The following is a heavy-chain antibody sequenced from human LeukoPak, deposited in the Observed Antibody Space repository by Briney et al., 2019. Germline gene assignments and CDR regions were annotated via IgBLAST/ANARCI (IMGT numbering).Heavy chain of an antibody. Sequence: GGSLRLSCAASGFTVSSNYMSWVRQAPGKGLEWVSVIYSGGSTYYADSVKGRFTISRDNSKNTLYLQMNSLRAEDTAVYYCASKGVQLEPAGDAFGIWGQGTMVTVSS. D-gene: IGHD1-1*01. CDR1: GFTVSSNY. V-gene: IGHV3-53*01. J-gene: IGHJ3*02. CDR3: ASKGVQLEPAGDAFGI. CDR2: IYSGGST.